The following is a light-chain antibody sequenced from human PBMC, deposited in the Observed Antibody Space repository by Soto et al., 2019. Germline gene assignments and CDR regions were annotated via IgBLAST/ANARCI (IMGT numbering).Light chain of an antibody. CDR2: GAS. Sequence: EIVLTQSPGTLSLSPGARATLSCRASQSVSSNYLAWYQQKPGQAPRLLIYGASSRATGIPDRFSGSGSGTDFTLTISRLEPEAFAVYYCQQYGSSPVTVGGGTKVEIK. CDR1: QSVSSNY. V-gene: IGKV3-20*01. CDR3: QQYGSSPVT. J-gene: IGKJ4*01.